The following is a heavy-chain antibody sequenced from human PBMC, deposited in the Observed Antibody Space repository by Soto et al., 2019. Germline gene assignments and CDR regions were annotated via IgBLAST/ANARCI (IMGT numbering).Heavy chain of an antibody. D-gene: IGHD6-13*01. CDR3: ASWGAAAAGPTTFDY. CDR1: GGSISSSNW. CDR2: IYYSGST. Sequence: SETLSLTCAVSGGSISSSNWWSWVRQPPGKGLEWIGEIYYSGSTYYNPSLKSRVTISVDTSKNQFSLKLSSVTAADTAVYYCASWGAAAAGPTTFDYWGQGTLVTVS. V-gene: IGHV4-4*02. J-gene: IGHJ4*02.